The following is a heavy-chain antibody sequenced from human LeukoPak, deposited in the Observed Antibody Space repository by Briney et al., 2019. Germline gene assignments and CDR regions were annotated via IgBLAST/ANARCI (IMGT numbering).Heavy chain of an antibody. CDR1: GFTFSSYW. Sequence: GGSLRLSCAASGFTFSSYWMHWVRRAPGKGLVWVSRINNDGSSTNYADSVKGRFTTSRDNAKNSLYLQMNSLRAEDTAVYYCARGFRGWYAEGFDYWGQGTVVTVSS. J-gene: IGHJ4*02. CDR3: ARGFRGWYAEGFDY. CDR2: INNDGSST. D-gene: IGHD6-19*01. V-gene: IGHV3-74*01.